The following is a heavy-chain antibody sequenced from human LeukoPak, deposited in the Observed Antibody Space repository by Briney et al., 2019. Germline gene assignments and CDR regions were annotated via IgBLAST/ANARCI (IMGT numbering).Heavy chain of an antibody. CDR2: IYYSGTT. Sequence: PSETLSLTCTVSGGSISSYYWSWIRQPPGKGLEWIGYIYYSGTTKYNPSLKSRVTISVDTSKNQFSLKVSSVTAADTAVYYCAKGGASSVRFDYWGQGALVTVSS. CDR1: GGSISSYY. D-gene: IGHD6-19*01. V-gene: IGHV4-59*01. J-gene: IGHJ4*02. CDR3: AKGGASSVRFDY.